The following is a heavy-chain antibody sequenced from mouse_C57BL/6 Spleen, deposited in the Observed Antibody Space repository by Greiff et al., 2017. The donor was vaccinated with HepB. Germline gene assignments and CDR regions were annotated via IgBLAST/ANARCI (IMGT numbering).Heavy chain of an antibody. D-gene: IGHD2-10*01. Sequence: VQLVESGAELVKPGASVKLSCKASGYTFTEYTIHWVKQRSGQGLEWIGWCYPGSGSIKYNEKFKDKATLTADKSSSTVYMELSRLTSEDSAVYFCARHEDPYSGYYAMDYWGQGTSVTVSS. CDR3: ARHEDPYSGYYAMDY. CDR1: GYTFTEYT. V-gene: IGHV1-62-2*01. J-gene: IGHJ4*01. CDR2: CYPGSGSI.